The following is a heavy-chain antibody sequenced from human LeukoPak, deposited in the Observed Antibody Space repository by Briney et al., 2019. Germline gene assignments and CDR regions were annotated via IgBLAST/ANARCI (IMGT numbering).Heavy chain of an antibody. CDR2: IKQGGSEK. CDR1: GFTLGTYW. V-gene: IGHV3-7*01. Sequence: GGSLRLSCEASGFTLGTYWMSWVRQAPGKGLEWVANIKQGGSEKSYVDSVKGRFTNARDDAKSSLYMQMNSLRPEDTAFYYSARDSLEYYYDSGSGLVDWYFDLWGRGTLVTVSS. J-gene: IGHJ2*01. CDR3: ARDSLEYYYDSGSGLVDWYFDL. D-gene: IGHD3-10*01.